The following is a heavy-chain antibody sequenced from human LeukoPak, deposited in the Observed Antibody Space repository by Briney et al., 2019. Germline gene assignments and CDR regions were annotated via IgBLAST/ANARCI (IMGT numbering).Heavy chain of an antibody. Sequence: GRSLRLSCAASGFTFSSYGMHWVRQAPGKGLEWVAVISYDGSNKYYADSVKGRFTISRGNSKNTLYLQMNSLRAEDTAVYYCAKDQIVVVVAAPAVWGQGTTVTVSS. V-gene: IGHV3-30*18. D-gene: IGHD2-15*01. CDR1: GFTFSSYG. CDR2: ISYDGSNK. CDR3: AKDQIVVVVAAPAV. J-gene: IGHJ6*02.